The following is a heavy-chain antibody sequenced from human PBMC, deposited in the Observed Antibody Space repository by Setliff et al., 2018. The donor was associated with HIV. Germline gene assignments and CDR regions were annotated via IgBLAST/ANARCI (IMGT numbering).Heavy chain of an antibody. V-gene: IGHV4-39*07. Sequence: PSETLSLTCTVSGGSISSGGYYWSWIRQAPGKGLEWIGSIYYSGSTYYNSSLRSRVTISGDTSKKQFSLKLSSVTAADTAVYYCARQGNRAVVGTEYWGQGTLVTVSS. CDR3: ARQGNRAVVGTEY. CDR1: GGSISSGGYY. CDR2: IYYSGST. J-gene: IGHJ4*02. D-gene: IGHD6-19*01.